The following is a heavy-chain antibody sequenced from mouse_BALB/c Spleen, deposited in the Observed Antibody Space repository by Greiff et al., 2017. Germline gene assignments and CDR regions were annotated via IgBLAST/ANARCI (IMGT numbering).Heavy chain of an antibody. Sequence: VQLQQSGAELARPGASVKLSCKASGYTFTSYWMQWVKQRPGQGLEWIGAIYPGDGDTRYTQKFKGKATLTADKSSSTAYMQLSSLASEDSAVYYCASRGSYYDYDGRAYWGQGTLVTVSA. D-gene: IGHD2-4*01. CDR3: ASRGSYYDYDGRAY. V-gene: IGHV1-87*01. CDR1: GYTFTSYW. J-gene: IGHJ3*01. CDR2: IYPGDGDT.